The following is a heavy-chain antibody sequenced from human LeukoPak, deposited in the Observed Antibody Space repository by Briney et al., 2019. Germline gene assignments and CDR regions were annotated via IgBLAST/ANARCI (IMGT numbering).Heavy chain of an antibody. CDR3: AQADSTGYFYFQH. Sequence: SQTLSLTCALSGDSVSSNSAAWNWIRQSPSRGLEWLGRTYYRSEWYNDYAVSVKSRININPDTSKNQFSLQLNSVTPEDTAVYYCAQADSTGYFYFQHWGQGTLVTVSS. CDR2: TYYRSEWYN. CDR1: GDSVSSNSAA. J-gene: IGHJ1*01. D-gene: IGHD3-22*01. V-gene: IGHV6-1*01.